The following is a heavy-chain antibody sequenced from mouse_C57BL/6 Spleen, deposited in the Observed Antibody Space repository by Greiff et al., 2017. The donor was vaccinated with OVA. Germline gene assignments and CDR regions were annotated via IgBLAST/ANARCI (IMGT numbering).Heavy chain of an antibody. CDR1: GFTFSDYG. CDR3: ARYYYGSSYDAMDY. D-gene: IGHD1-1*01. V-gene: IGHV5-17*01. Sequence: EVQGVESGGGLVKPGGSLKLSCAASGFTFSDYGMHWVRQAPEKGLEWVAYISSGSSTIYYADTVKGRFTISRDNAKNTLFLQMTSLRSEDTAMYYCARYYYGSSYDAMDYWGQGTSVTVSS. J-gene: IGHJ4*01. CDR2: ISSGSSTI.